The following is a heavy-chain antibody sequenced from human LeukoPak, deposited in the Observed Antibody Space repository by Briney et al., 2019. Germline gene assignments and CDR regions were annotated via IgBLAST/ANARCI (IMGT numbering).Heavy chain of an antibody. CDR3: ARGGIAAAGTPDY. CDR2: IIPILGIA. D-gene: IGHD6-13*01. J-gene: IGHJ4*02. V-gene: IGHV1-69*04. CDR1: GGTCGSYA. Sequence: ASVKVSCKASGGTCGSYAISWVRQAPGQGPEWMGRIIPILGIANYAQKFQGRVTITADKSTSTAYMELSSLRSEDTAVYYCARGGIAAAGTPDYWGQGTLVTVSS.